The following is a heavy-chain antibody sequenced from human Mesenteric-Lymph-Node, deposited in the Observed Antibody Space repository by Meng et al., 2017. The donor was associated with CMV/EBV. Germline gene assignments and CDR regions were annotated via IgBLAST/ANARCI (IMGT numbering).Heavy chain of an antibody. J-gene: IGHJ4*02. CDR1: GDSVSSNSAA. V-gene: IGHV6-1*01. Sequence: GDSVSSNSAAWNWIRQSPSKGLEWLGRTYYRSKWYNDYAVSVKSRVTINPDTSKNQFSLQLNSVTLEDTAVYYCARGSSSWPYYFDYWGQGTLVTVSS. D-gene: IGHD6-13*01. CDR2: TYYRSKWYN. CDR3: ARGSSSWPYYFDY.